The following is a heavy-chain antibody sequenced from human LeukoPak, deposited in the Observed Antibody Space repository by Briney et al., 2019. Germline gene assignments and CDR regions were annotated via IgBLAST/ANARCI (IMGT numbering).Heavy chain of an antibody. Sequence: SETLSLTCTVSGGSISSYYWSWIRQPAGKGLEWIGRIYTSGSANYNPSLKSRVTMSVDTSKNQFSLKLSSVTAADTAVYYCARDLRYFDWLSYEDGFDPWGQGTLVTVSS. CDR3: ARDLRYFDWLSYEDGFDP. V-gene: IGHV4-4*07. J-gene: IGHJ5*02. CDR2: IYTSGSA. CDR1: GGSISSYY. D-gene: IGHD3-9*01.